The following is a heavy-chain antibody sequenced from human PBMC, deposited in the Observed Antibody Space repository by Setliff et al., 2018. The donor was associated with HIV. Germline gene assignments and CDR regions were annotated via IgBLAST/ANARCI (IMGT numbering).Heavy chain of an antibody. J-gene: IGHJ3*02. CDR3: ARGLYPLPDAFAI. CDR1: GFNSSMYS. D-gene: IGHD2-2*02. CDR2: ISSSSSTK. Sequence: GGSLRLSCAASGFNSSMYSMNWVRQAPGKGLGWVSYISSSSSTKYYADSVKGRFTISRDNAKNSLYLHMNTLRADDTAVYFCARGLYPLPDAFAIWGQGTMVTVSS. V-gene: IGHV3-48*01.